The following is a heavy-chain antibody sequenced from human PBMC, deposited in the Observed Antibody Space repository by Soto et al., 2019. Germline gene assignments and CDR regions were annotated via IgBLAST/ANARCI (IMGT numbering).Heavy chain of an antibody. Sequence: QVHLVESGGGVVQPGRSLRLSCAASGFTFSNYAMHWVRQAPGKGLEWVEAISYDGTNKYSADSVTGRFTNSRDNSKNTLYLQMNSLRTEDTAIYYCARDIDWRKQAVPRSYIMDVWGPGTTVTVSS. CDR2: ISYDGTNK. CDR1: GFTFSNYA. D-gene: IGHD6-6*01. CDR3: ARDIDWRKQAVPRSYIMDV. V-gene: IGHV3-30-3*01. J-gene: IGHJ6*02.